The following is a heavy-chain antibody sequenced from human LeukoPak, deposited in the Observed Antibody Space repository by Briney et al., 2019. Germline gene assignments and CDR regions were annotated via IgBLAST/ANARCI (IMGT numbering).Heavy chain of an antibody. J-gene: IGHJ4*02. V-gene: IGHV4-4*02. CDR2: IYHSGST. Sequence: SGTLSLTCAVSGGSISSSNWWSWVRQPPGKGLEWIGEIYHSGSTNYNPSLKSRVTISVDKSKNQSSLKLSSVTAADTAVYYCARAEVTYSSSWYVIDYWGQGTLVTVSS. CDR1: GGSISSSNW. D-gene: IGHD6-13*01. CDR3: ARAEVTYSSSWYVIDY.